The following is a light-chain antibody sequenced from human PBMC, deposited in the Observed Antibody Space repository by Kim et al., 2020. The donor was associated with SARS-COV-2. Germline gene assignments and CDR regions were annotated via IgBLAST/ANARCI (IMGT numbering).Light chain of an antibody. J-gene: IGLJ3*02. CDR3: QSYDSALSGWV. V-gene: IGLV1-40*01. CDR1: NSNIGAGYD. Sequence: QRVTISCTGSNSNIGAGYDVHWYRQLPGTAPKLLIYGNDNRPSGVPDRVSGSKSGTSASLAITGLQAEDESDYYCQSYDSALSGWVFGGGTQLTVL. CDR2: GND.